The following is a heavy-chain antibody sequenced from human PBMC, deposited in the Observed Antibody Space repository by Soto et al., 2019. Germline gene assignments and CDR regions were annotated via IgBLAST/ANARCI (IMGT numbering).Heavy chain of an antibody. J-gene: IGHJ4*02. Sequence: GGSLRLSCAASGFTFRNYAMHWARRAPGKGLEWVALISFNESSKYYADAVKGRFTISRDNSKNTLYLQMNSLRAEDTAVYYCARDLRKFYYFDAXGQGTQVTVSS. D-gene: IGHD4-17*01. CDR2: ISFNESSK. V-gene: IGHV3-30*03. CDR3: ARDLRKFYYFDA. CDR1: GFTFRNYA.